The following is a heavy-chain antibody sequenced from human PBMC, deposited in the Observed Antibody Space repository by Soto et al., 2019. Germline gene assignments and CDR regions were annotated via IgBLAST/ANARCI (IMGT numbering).Heavy chain of an antibody. Sequence: QVQLVESGGGVVQPGRSLRLSCAASGFTFSSYAMHWVRQAPGKGLEWVAVISYDGSNKYYADSVKGRFTISRDNSKNTRYVQMNSLRAEDTAVYYCARAPMVVTARNWFAPWVQGTLVTVSS. CDR1: GFTFSSYA. D-gene: IGHD2-21*02. CDR2: ISYDGSNK. J-gene: IGHJ5*02. CDR3: ARAPMVVTARNWFAP. V-gene: IGHV3-30-3*01.